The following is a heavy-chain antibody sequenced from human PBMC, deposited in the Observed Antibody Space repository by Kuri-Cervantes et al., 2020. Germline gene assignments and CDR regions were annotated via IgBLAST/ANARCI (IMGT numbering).Heavy chain of an antibody. CDR3: ARAGPHYGDNIGYFDY. V-gene: IGHV3-30*06. CDR2: ISYDGSNK. Sequence: GGSLRLSCAASGFTFSSYGMHWVRQAPGKGLEWEAVISYDGSNKYYADSVKGRFTISRDNFKNTLYLQMNSLRTGDTAVYYCARAGPHYGDNIGYFDYWGQGTLVTVSS. CDR1: GFTFSSYG. J-gene: IGHJ4*02. D-gene: IGHD4-17*01.